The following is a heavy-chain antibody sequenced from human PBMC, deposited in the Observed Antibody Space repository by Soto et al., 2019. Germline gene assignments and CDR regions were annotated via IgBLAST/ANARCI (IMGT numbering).Heavy chain of an antibody. CDR3: ARGGYSSSWYASRARGGDYYYGMDV. V-gene: IGHV1-2*02. CDR2: INPNSGGK. CDR1: GYTFTGYY. J-gene: IGHJ6*02. D-gene: IGHD6-13*01. Sequence: ASVKVSCKASGYTFTGYYMHWVRQAPGQGPEWMGWINPNSGGKKYAQKFQDRVTMTRDTSISTASLELSSLRSDDTGVYYCARGGYSSSWYASRARGGDYYYGMDVWGQGATVTVSS.